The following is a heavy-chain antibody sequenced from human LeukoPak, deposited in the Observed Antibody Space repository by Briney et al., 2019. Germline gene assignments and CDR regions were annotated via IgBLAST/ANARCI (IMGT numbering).Heavy chain of an antibody. D-gene: IGHD6-13*01. Sequence: SETLSLTCTVSGGSISSYYWSWIRQPPGKGLEWIGYIYYSGSINYNPSLKSRVTISVDTSKNQFSLKLSSVTAADTAVYYCARKAAAFDYWGQGTLVTVSS. CDR2: IYYSGSI. CDR1: GGSISSYY. CDR3: ARKAAAFDY. J-gene: IGHJ4*02. V-gene: IGHV4-59*01.